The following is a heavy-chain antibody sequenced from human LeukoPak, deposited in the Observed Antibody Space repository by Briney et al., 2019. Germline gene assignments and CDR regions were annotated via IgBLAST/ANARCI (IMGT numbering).Heavy chain of an antibody. CDR2: ISSSSSTI. Sequence: GGSLRLSCAASGFTFSSYSMNWVRQAPGKGLEWVSYISSSSSTIYYADSVKGRFTISRDNAKNSLYLQMNSLRAEDTAVYYCARELAVAGTVVALDIWGQGTMVTVSS. CDR1: GFTFSSYS. CDR3: ARELAVAGTVVALDI. J-gene: IGHJ3*02. D-gene: IGHD6-19*01. V-gene: IGHV3-48*01.